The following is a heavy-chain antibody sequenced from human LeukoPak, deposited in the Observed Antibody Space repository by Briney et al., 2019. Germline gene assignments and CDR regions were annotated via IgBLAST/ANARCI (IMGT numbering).Heavy chain of an antibody. CDR1: GFTFSSYA. V-gene: IGHV3-30*04. CDR2: ISYDGSNK. Sequence: GGSLRLSCAASGFTFSSYAMHWVRQAPGKGLEWVAVISYDGSNKYYAHSVKGRFTISRDNSKNTLYLQMNSLRAEDTAVYYCARDPNSGGYDYEGYYYYYYGMDVWGQGTTVTVSS. CDR3: ARDPNSGGYDYEGYYYYYYGMDV. D-gene: IGHD5-12*01. J-gene: IGHJ6*02.